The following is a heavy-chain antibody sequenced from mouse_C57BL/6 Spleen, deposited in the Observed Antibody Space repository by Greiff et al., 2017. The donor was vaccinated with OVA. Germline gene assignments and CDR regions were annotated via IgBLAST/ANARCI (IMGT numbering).Heavy chain of an antibody. CDR2: INYDGSST. CDR3: ARDYGSSYGYFDV. CDR1: GFTFSDYY. D-gene: IGHD1-1*01. Sequence: VESEGGLVQPGSSMKLSCIASGFTFSDYYMAWVRQVPEKGLEWVANINYDGSSTYYLDSLKSRFIISRDNAKNILYLQMSSLKSEDTATYYCARDYGSSYGYFDVWGTGTTVTVSS. J-gene: IGHJ1*03. V-gene: IGHV5-16*01.